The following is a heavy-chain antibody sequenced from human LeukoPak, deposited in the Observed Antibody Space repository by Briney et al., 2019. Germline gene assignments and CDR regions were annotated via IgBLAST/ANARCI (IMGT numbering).Heavy chain of an antibody. CDR3: TRDGGAFYDILTGYYYYYYGMDV. D-gene: IGHD3-9*01. CDR2: IRSKAYGGTT. J-gene: IGHJ6*02. Sequence: GGPLRLSCTASGFTFGDYAMSWVRQAPGKGLEWVGFIRSKAYGGTTEYAASVKGRFTISRDDSKSIAYLQMNSLKTEDTAVYYCTRDGGAFYDILTGYYYYYYGMDVWGQGTTVTVSS. V-gene: IGHV3-49*04. CDR1: GFTFGDYA.